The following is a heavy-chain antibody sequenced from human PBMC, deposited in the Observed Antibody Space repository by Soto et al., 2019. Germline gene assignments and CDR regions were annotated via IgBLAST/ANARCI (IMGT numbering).Heavy chain of an antibody. V-gene: IGHV3-30*18. Sequence: QVQLVESGGGVVQPGRSLRLSCAASGFTFSSYGMHWVRQAPGKRLEWVAVISYDGSNKYYADSVKGRFTISRDNSKNTLYLQMNSLRAEDTAVYYCANSMGTYNWNPWGMDVWGQGTTVTVSS. J-gene: IGHJ6*02. CDR3: ANSMGTYNWNPWGMDV. CDR1: GFTFSSYG. CDR2: ISYDGSNK. D-gene: IGHD1-20*01.